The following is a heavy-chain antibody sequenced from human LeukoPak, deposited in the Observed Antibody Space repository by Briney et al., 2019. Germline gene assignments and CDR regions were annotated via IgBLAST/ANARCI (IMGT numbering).Heavy chain of an antibody. V-gene: IGHV3-74*01. CDR1: GFTLSSYW. Sequence: GESLRLSCAASGFTLSSYWMHWVRQAPGKGLVWVSRINSDGSSTSYADSVKGRFTISRDNAKNTLYLQMNSLRAEDTAVYYCARDLPSGYGDFFDYWGQGTLVTVSS. J-gene: IGHJ4*02. D-gene: IGHD4-17*01. CDR3: ARDLPSGYGDFFDY. CDR2: INSDGSST.